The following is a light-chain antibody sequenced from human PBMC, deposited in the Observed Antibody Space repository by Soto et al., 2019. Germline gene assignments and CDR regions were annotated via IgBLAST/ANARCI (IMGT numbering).Light chain of an antibody. J-gene: IGKJ2*01. V-gene: IGKV1-5*01. Sequence: DIQMTQSPSTLSASVGDRVTITCRASQSISSWLAWYQQKPGKAPKLLIYDASSVESGVPSRFSGSGSGTEFTLPISSLQPDDFATYYCQQYNSYPVTFGQGTKLEIK. CDR3: QQYNSYPVT. CDR1: QSISSW. CDR2: DAS.